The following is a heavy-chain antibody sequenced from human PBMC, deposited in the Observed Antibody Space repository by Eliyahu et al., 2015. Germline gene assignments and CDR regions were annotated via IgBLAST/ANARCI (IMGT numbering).Heavy chain of an antibody. CDR1: GGTFSSXA. V-gene: IGHV1-69*04. CDR2: IIPILGIA. Sequence: QVQLVQSGAEVKKPGSSVKVSCKASGGTFSSXAXSWVRQAPGQGLEWMGRIIPILGIANYAQKFQGRVTITADKSTSTAYMELSSLRSEDTAVYYCARDDGGGYDSHYYYGMDVWGQGTTVTVSS. J-gene: IGHJ6*02. D-gene: IGHD5-12*01. CDR3: ARDDGGGYDSHYYYGMDV.